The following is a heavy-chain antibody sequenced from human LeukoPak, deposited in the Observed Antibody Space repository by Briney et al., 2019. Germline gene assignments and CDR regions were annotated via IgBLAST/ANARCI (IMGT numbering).Heavy chain of an antibody. V-gene: IGHV3-7*01. CDR2: IEEDGSDK. J-gene: IGHJ4*02. D-gene: IGHD4-17*01. CDR1: GFSFRNYW. Sequence: PGGSLRLSCIGYGFSFRNYWVSWVRQAPGKGLEGVASIEEDGSDKFYVDSVKGRFTISRDNTKNSVFVQMNSLWAEDTAVYYCARLKDGVTIFDYWGQGILVSVAS. CDR3: ARLKDGVTIFDY.